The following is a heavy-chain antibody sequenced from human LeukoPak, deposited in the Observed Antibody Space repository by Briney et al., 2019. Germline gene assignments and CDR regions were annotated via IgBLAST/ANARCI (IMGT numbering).Heavy chain of an antibody. CDR2: ISGSGGST. D-gene: IGHD6-13*01. J-gene: IGHJ3*02. CDR1: GFTFSSYA. Sequence: GGSLRLSCAASGFTFSSYAMSWVRQAPGKGLEWVSAISGSGGSTYYADSVKGRFTVSRDNSKNTLYLQMNSLRAEDTAVYYCAKTGSWSSAFDIWGQGTMVTVSS. CDR3: AKTGSWSSAFDI. V-gene: IGHV3-23*01.